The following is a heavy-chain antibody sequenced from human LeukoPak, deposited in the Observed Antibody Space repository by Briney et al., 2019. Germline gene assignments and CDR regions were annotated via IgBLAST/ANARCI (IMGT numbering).Heavy chain of an antibody. J-gene: IGHJ3*01. CDR1: GYRFTSYC. CDR2: IYPGDSGP. D-gene: IGHD1-26*01. V-gene: IGHV5-51*01. Sequence: ESLKISCKVSGYRFTSYCIGWVRQMPGKGLEWMGIIYPGDSGPTYSPSFQGQVTISVDKSIHTAYLQCSSLQACDTAMYYCGMSGDRVPLQDDVFDVWGQGTMVTVST. CDR3: GMSGDRVPLQDDVFDV.